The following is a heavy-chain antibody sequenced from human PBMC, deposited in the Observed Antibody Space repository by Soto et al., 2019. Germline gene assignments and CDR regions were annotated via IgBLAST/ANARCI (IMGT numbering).Heavy chain of an antibody. Sequence: TLSLPFAVSGGSISSGGYSWSWIRQPPGKGLEWIGYIYHSGSTYYNPSLKSRVTISVDRSKNQFSLKLSSVTAADTAVYYCAAGGGLPRYYWGQGTLVTVS. CDR2: IYHSGST. CDR3: AAGGGLPRYY. J-gene: IGHJ4*02. D-gene: IGHD5-12*01. CDR1: GGSISSGGYS. V-gene: IGHV4-30-2*01.